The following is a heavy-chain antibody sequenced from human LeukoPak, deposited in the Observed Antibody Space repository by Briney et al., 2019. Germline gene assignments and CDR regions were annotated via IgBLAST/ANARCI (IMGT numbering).Heavy chain of an antibody. CDR3: AKDPYYYDSSGYPRYFDY. Sequence: GGSLRLSCAASGFTFSSYAMGWVRQAPGKGLEWVSAISGSGGSTYYADSVKGRFTISRDTSKNTLYLQMNSLRAEDTAVYYCAKDPYYYDSSGYPRYFDYWGQGTLVTVSS. V-gene: IGHV3-23*01. CDR2: ISGSGGST. D-gene: IGHD3-22*01. J-gene: IGHJ4*02. CDR1: GFTFSSYA.